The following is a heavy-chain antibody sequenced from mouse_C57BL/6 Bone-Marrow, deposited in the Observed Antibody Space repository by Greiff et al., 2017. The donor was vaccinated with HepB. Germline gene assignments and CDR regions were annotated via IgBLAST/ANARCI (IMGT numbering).Heavy chain of an antibody. CDR2: ITHSGET. CDR3: AGEITVVGAMDY. CDR1: DFPITSGYY. D-gene: IGHD1-1*01. J-gene: IGHJ4*01. V-gene: IGHV12-3*01. Sequence: VQLQESGPGLVKPSQSLFLTCSITDFPITSGYYWIWIRQSPGKPLEWMGYITHSGETFYNPSLQSPISITRETSKNQFFLQLNSVTTEDTAMYYCAGEITVVGAMDYWGQGTSVTVSS.